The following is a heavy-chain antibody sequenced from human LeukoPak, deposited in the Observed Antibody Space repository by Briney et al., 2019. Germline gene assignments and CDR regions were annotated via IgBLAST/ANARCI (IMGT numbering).Heavy chain of an antibody. V-gene: IGHV1-18*01. CDR2: ISAYNGNT. Sequence: ASVKVSCKASGYTFTSYGISWVRQAPGQGLEWMGWISAYNGNTNYAQKLQGRVTMTTDTSTSTAYMELRSLRSDDTAVYYCARDSPGSGWFPTDYWGQGTLVTVSS. CDR3: ARDSPGSGWFPTDY. J-gene: IGHJ4*02. CDR1: GYTFTSYG. D-gene: IGHD6-19*01.